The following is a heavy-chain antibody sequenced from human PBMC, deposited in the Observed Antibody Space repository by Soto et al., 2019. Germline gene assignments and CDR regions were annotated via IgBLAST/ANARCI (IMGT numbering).Heavy chain of an antibody. D-gene: IGHD1-1*01. V-gene: IGHV3-74*01. CDR1: GFTLSSYW. CDR3: ARGNWNPNW. Sequence: GGSLRLSCAASGFTLSSYWMHWVRQVPGKGLVWVSRINSGGSSTNYADSVKGRFTISRDNDKNALYLQMNSLRPEDTAVYYCARGNWNPNWWGQGTLVTVSS. CDR2: INSGGSST. J-gene: IGHJ4*02.